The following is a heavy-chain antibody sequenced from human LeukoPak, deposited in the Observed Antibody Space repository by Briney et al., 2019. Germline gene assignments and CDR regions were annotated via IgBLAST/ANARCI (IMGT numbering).Heavy chain of an antibody. CDR3: ARAEGSYDYTYYYYGMDV. D-gene: IGHD3-22*01. CDR1: GFTFSSYS. J-gene: IGHJ6*02. Sequence: GGSLRLSCAASGFTFSSYSMNWVRQAPGKGLEWVSYISSSSSTIYYADSVKGRFTISRDNAKNSLYLQMNSLRDEDTAAYYCARAEGSYDYTYYYYGMDVWGQGTTVTVSS. CDR2: ISSSSSTI. V-gene: IGHV3-48*02.